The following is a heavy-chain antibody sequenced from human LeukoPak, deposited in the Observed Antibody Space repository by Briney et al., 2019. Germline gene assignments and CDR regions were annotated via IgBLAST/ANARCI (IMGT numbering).Heavy chain of an antibody. J-gene: IGHJ4*02. CDR2: ISGSGGST. CDR3: TTGASSGWYFDY. D-gene: IGHD6-19*01. CDR1: GFTFSSYA. V-gene: IGHV3-23*01. Sequence: PGGSLRLSCAASGFTFSSYAMSWVRQAPGKGLDWVSAISGSGGSTYYADSVKGRFTISRDNSKNTLYLQMNSLKTEDTAVYYCTTGASSGWYFDYWGQGTLVTVSS.